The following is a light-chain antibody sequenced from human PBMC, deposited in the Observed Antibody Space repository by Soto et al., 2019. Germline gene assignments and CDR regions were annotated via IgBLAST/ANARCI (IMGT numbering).Light chain of an antibody. CDR3: QQYHSYSGT. Sequence: DIQMTQSPSTLSASVGDRVTITCRASQSISSWLAWYQQKPGKAPKLLIYDASSLESGVPSRFSGRGSRTEFPLTISSLQPDDFATDYLQQYHSYSGTFGQGTKVEIK. V-gene: IGKV1-5*01. CDR1: QSISSW. J-gene: IGKJ1*01. CDR2: DAS.